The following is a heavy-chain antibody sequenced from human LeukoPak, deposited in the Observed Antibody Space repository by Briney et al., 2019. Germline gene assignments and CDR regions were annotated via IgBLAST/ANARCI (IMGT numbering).Heavy chain of an antibody. CDR1: GGSISSSSYY. Sequence: PSETLSLTCTVSGGSISSSSYYWGWVRQAPGKGLEWVANIKQDGSEKYYVDSVKGRFTISRDNAKNSLYLQMNSLRAEDTAVYYCARGVAYCGGDCYPYYYYGMDVWGQGTTVTVSS. D-gene: IGHD2-21*02. CDR2: IKQDGSEK. J-gene: IGHJ6*02. V-gene: IGHV3-7*01. CDR3: ARGVAYCGGDCYPYYYYGMDV.